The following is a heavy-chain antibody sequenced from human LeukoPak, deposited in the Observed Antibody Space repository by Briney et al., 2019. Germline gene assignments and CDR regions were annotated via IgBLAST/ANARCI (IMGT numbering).Heavy chain of an antibody. CDR2: INPSGGST. Sequence: ASVKVSCKASGYTFTSYYMHWVRQAPGQGLEWMGIINPSGGSTSYAQKFQGRVTMTRDTSTSTVYMELSSLRSEDTAVYYCARDPATVTSAELTYDYWDQGTLVTVSS. CDR3: ARDPATVTSAELTYDY. D-gene: IGHD4-17*01. J-gene: IGHJ4*02. V-gene: IGHV1-46*01. CDR1: GYTFTSYY.